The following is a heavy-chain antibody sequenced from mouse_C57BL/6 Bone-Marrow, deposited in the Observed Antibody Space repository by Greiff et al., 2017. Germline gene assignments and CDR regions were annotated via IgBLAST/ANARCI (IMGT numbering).Heavy chain of an antibody. J-gene: IGHJ4*01. CDR3: ASFITTDYAMDY. V-gene: IGHV7-3*01. CDR1: GFTFTDYY. Sequence: EVQVVESGGGLVQPGGSLSLSCAASGFTFTDYYMSWVRQPPGKALEWLGFIRNKANGYTTEYSASVKGRFTISRDNSQSILYLQMNALRAEDSATYYCASFITTDYAMDYWGQGTSVTVSS. D-gene: IGHD1-1*01. CDR2: IRNKANGYTT.